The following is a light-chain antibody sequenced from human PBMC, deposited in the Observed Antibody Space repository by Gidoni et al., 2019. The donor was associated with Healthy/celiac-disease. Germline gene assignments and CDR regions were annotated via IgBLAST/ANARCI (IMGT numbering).Light chain of an antibody. CDR1: KLGDKY. Sequence: SYELTQPPSVPVSPGQTASITCSGDKLGDKYACWYQQKPGQSPVLVIYQDSKRPSGIPERFSGSNSGNTATLTISGTQAMDEADYYCQAWDSSTAEVVFGGGTKLTVL. V-gene: IGLV3-1*01. CDR3: QAWDSSTAEVV. CDR2: QDS. J-gene: IGLJ2*01.